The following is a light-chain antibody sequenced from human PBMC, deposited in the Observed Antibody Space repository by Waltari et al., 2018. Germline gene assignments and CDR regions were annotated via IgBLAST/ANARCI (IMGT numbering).Light chain of an antibody. Sequence: DIQMTQSPSTLSASVGDTITITCRASQSIRNYLAWYQQKPGKAPKLLIYKASSSGSGVPSRFSGSGSATEFTLTISSLQPDDSATYYCQQYNTYSSFGQWSKLEI. CDR3: QQYNTYSS. CDR1: QSIRNY. V-gene: IGKV1-5*03. J-gene: IGKJ2*03. CDR2: KAS.